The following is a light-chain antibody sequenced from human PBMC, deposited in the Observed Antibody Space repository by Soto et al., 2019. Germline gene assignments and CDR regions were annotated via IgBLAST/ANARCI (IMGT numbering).Light chain of an antibody. CDR2: EVS. J-gene: IGLJ1*01. CDR1: SSDVGDYNY. Sequence: QSVLTQPASVSGSPGQSITISCTGTSSDVGDYNYVSWYQQHPGKAPKLIIYEVSNRPSGISSRFSGSKSANTASLTISGLQSEDEADYYCISFSSGDTLEVFGTGTKVTVL. CDR3: ISFSSGDTLEV. V-gene: IGLV2-14*01.